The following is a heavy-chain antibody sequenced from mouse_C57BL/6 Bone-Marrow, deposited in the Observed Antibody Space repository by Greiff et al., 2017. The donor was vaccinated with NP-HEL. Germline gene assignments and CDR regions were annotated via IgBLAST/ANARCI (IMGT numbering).Heavy chain of an antibody. J-gene: IGHJ3*01. CDR1: GYTFTDYA. CDR2: IDPETGGT. CDR3: TSTTVLPFAY. Sequence: VQLQESGAELVRPGASVTLSCKASGYTFTDYAMHWVKQTPVHGLEWIGAIDPETGGTAYNQKFKGKAILTADKSSSTAYMELRSLTSEDSAVYYFTSTTVLPFAYWGQGTLVTVSA. V-gene: IGHV1-15*01. D-gene: IGHD1-1*01.